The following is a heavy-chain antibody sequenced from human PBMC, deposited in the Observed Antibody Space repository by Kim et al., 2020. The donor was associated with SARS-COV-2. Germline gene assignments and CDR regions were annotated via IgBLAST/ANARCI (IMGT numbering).Heavy chain of an antibody. CDR3: AKEGEPIAAAGHFDY. V-gene: IGHV3-30*18. CDR1: GFTFSSYG. J-gene: IGHJ4*02. CDR2: ISYDGSNK. D-gene: IGHD6-13*01. Sequence: GGSLRLSCAASGFTFSSYGMHWVRQAPGKGLEWVAVISYDGSNKYYADSVKGRFTISRDNSKNTLYLQMNSLRAEDTAVYYCAKEGEPIAAAGHFDYWGQGTLVTVSS.